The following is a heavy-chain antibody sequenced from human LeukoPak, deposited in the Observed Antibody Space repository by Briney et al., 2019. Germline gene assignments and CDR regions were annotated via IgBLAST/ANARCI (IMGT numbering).Heavy chain of an antibody. CDR1: GGSISGYY. D-gene: IGHD6-6*01. J-gene: IGHJ4*02. Sequence: SETLSLTCSVSGGSISGYYWSWIRQPAGKGLEWIGRIYTSGSTDYNPSLKSRVTMSVDASKNQFSLKLNSVTAADTAVYYCARQTSYSSSSNPSFDYWGQGTLVTVSS. CDR3: ARQTSYSSSSNPSFDY. V-gene: IGHV4-4*07. CDR2: IYTSGST.